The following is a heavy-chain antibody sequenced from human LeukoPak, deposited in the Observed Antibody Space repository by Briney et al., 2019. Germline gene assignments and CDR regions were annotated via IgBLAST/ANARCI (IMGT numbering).Heavy chain of an antibody. Sequence: SETLSLTCTVSGGSISSYYWSWIRQPPGKGPQWIGYIYSTGTTNYNPSLRSRVTISVDTSKNQFSLKLTSVTAADTAVYYCARDGAFDIWGQGTMVTVSS. CDR1: GGSISSYY. V-gene: IGHV4-59*01. J-gene: IGHJ3*02. CDR3: ARDGAFDI. CDR2: IYSTGTT.